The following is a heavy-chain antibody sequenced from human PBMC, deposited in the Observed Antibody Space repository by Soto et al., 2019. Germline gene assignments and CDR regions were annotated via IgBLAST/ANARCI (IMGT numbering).Heavy chain of an antibody. CDR3: AKDDMSGYKIHYYPYLAF. D-gene: IGHD5-12*01. V-gene: IGHV3-30*18. J-gene: IGHJ6*03. CDR2: ISYDGSNK. Sequence: GGSLRLSCAASGFTFSSYGMHWVRQAPGKGLEWVAVISYDGSNKYYADSVKGRFTISRDNSKNTLYLQMNSLRAEDTAVYYFAKDDMSGYKIHYYPYLAFGGKGTTVPVS. CDR1: GFTFSSYG.